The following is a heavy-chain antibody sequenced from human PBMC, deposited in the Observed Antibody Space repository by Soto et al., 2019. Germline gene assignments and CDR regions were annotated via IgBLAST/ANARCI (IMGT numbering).Heavy chain of an antibody. V-gene: IGHV4-30-4*01. J-gene: IGHJ4*02. CDR2: IYYSGNT. Sequence: SETLSLTCTVSGGSTSSDNSWSWIRQPPGKALEWIGHIYYSGNTDYNLSLQRRLAISIDKSENQFSLKLSSVPAADPTSYYFAISQDRGGRTTFIYWGQGNQVTVSS. CDR1: GGSTSSDNS. D-gene: IGHD3-16*01. CDR3: AISQDRGGRTTFIY.